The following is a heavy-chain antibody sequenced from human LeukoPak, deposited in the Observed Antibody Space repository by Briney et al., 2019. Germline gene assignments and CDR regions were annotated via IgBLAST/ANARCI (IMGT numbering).Heavy chain of an antibody. D-gene: IGHD2-2*01. CDR3: ARDPLPYCTSTSCSYFGY. J-gene: IGHJ4*02. V-gene: IGHV1-18*01. Sequence: ASVKVSCKASGYTFTAYGISWVRQAPGQGLEWMGWISAYNGNTNYAQKLQGRVTMTTDTSTSTAYMELRSLRSDDTAVYYCARDPLPYCTSTSCSYFGYWGQGTLVTVSS. CDR1: GYTFTAYG. CDR2: ISAYNGNT.